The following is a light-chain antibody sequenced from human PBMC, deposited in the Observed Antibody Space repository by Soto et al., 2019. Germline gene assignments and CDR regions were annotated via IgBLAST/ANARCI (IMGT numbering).Light chain of an antibody. Sequence: DIQMTQFPSTLAASVGDRVTITCRASQSISNWLAWYQQKPGKAPKLLIYKASSLQSGVPSRFSGSGSGTEFTLTISSLQPDDFATYYCQLYNSFLCTFGPGTKVDIK. V-gene: IGKV1-5*03. J-gene: IGKJ3*01. CDR1: QSISNW. CDR3: QLYNSFLCT. CDR2: KAS.